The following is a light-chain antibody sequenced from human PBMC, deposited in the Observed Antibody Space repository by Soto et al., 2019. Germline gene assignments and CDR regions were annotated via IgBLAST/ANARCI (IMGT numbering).Light chain of an antibody. Sequence: EIVLTQSPDTLSLSPGERATLSCRASQSVRSSLAWYQQKPGQAPRLLIYDASNRATGIPARFGGSGSGTGFALTISSLGPEDFAVYYCQQRCYWPPEVTFGPGTKVDIK. CDR3: QQRCYWPPEVT. CDR1: QSVRSS. CDR2: DAS. J-gene: IGKJ3*01. V-gene: IGKV3-11*01.